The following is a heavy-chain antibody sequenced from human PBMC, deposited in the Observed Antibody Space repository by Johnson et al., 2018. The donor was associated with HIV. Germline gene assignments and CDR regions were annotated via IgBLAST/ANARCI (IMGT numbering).Heavy chain of an antibody. V-gene: IGHV3-30*02. D-gene: IGHD5-24*01. J-gene: IGHJ3*02. Sequence: QVQLVESGGGVVQPGGSLRLSCAASGFTFSSYGMHWVRQAPGQWLEWVAYIRYDGSNRYYADSVKGRFAISRDNSKNTLYLQMNSLRAEDTSVYYCARPRRGMATKRDAFDIWVQGTMVTVSS. CDR1: GFTFSSYG. CDR2: IRYDGSNR. CDR3: ARPRRGMATKRDAFDI.